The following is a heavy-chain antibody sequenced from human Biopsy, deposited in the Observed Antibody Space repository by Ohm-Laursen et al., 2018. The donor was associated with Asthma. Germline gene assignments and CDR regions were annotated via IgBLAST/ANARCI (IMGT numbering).Heavy chain of an antibody. CDR2: IMTAFGTT. D-gene: IGHD6-19*01. V-gene: IGHV1-69*01. CDR1: GGTFSNFA. CDR3: ARCQVGYSSGWSLLLKKIYYSGMDV. J-gene: IGHJ6*02. Sequence: SSVKVSCKAPGGTFSNFAISWVRQAPGQGLEWLGGIMTAFGTTNYAQKFQGRVTITADESTSTAYMEGTSLRSEDTAIYYCARCQVGYSSGWSLLLKKIYYSGMDVWGQGTAVTVSS.